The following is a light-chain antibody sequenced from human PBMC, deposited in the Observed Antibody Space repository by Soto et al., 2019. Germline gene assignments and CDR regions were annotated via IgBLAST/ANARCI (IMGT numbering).Light chain of an antibody. Sequence: DIQMTQSPSSLSASLGDRVTITCRASESISTWLVCYQQKPGKAPKLLIYGASSLESGVPPRFSGDGSETDFTLTISSLQRDDFGTYYCQQYSRLWSFGQGTKVDIK. CDR3: QQYSRLWS. J-gene: IGKJ1*01. CDR1: ESISTW. CDR2: GAS. V-gene: IGKV1-5*03.